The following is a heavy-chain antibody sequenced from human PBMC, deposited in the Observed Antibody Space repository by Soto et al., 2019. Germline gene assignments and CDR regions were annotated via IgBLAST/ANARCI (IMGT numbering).Heavy chain of an antibody. CDR2: ISHSGST. Sequence: SETLSLTCAVYGGSFSGYYWSWIRQPPGKGLEWIGEISHSGSTNYNPSLKSRVTISVDTSKNQFSLKLSSVTAADTAVYYCARSVAGPSDYWGQGTLVTVSS. J-gene: IGHJ4*02. CDR3: ARSVAGPSDY. D-gene: IGHD6-19*01. CDR1: GGSFSGYY. V-gene: IGHV4-34*01.